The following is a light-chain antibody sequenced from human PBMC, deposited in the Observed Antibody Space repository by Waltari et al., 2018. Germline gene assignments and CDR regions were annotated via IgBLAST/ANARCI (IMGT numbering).Light chain of an antibody. Sequence: VISMTQSPSFLSASTGDRVTISCRVSQGISDHLAWYQQKPGKAPDLLMFGAYTLQSGVPPRFSGGGSGTDFTLTISDLQSEDFATYYCQQYYTFPYTFGQGTKLEIE. CDR3: QQYYTFPYT. V-gene: IGKV1D-8*01. CDR1: QGISDH. J-gene: IGKJ2*01. CDR2: GAY.